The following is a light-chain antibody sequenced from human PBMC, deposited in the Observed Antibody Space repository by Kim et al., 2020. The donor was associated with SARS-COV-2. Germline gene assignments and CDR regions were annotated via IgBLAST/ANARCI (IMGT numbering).Light chain of an antibody. V-gene: IGKV1-17*01. CDR1: QVIGND. J-gene: IGKJ5*01. Sequence: ASVGDRVTITCRASQVIGNDLGWYQQSPGRAPKRLIYGASHLQSGVPSRFSGSGSETEFTLTINSLQPEDFATYFCLQHRTYPITFGQGTRLEIK. CDR2: GAS. CDR3: LQHRTYPIT.